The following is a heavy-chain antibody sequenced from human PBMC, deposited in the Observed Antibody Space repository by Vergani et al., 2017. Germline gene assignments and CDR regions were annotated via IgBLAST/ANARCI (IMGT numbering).Heavy chain of an antibody. V-gene: IGHV1-69*01. Sequence: QVQLVQSGAEVKKPGSSVKVSCKASGGTFSSYAISWVRQAPGQGLEWMGGIIPIFGTANYAQKFQGRVTITADESTSTAYMELSSLRSEDTAVYYCARGKRSGDFWSGYLFDYWGEGTLVSVPS. J-gene: IGHJ4*02. CDR1: GGTFSSYA. CDR2: IIPIFGTA. D-gene: IGHD3-3*01. CDR3: ARGKRSGDFWSGYLFDY.